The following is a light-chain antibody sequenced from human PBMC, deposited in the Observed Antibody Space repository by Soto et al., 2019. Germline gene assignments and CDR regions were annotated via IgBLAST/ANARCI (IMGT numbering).Light chain of an antibody. CDR2: GKN. CDR3: QSYERSLSGWV. V-gene: IGLV1-40*01. J-gene: IGLJ3*02. CDR1: ISNIEAGYE. Sequence: QSVLTQPPSVSGAPGQRVTISCTGSISNIEAGYEVHWYQQLPGTAPKLLIYGKNNRPSGVPDRFSASQSVTSASLAITGVQAEDEADYYCQSYERSLSGWVFGGGTKLTVL.